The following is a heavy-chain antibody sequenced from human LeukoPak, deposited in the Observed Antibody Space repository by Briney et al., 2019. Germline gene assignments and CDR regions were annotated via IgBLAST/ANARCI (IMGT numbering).Heavy chain of an antibody. CDR3: ARHVYDSSGYSP. Sequence: SETLSLTCTVSGGSISRSSYYWGWIRQPPGMGLEWIGSIYYSGITYYNPSLKSRVIISVDTSKNQFSLKLSSVTAADTAVYYCARHVYDSSGYSPWGQGTLVTVSS. CDR1: GGSISRSSYY. D-gene: IGHD3-22*01. V-gene: IGHV4-39*07. J-gene: IGHJ5*02. CDR2: IYYSGIT.